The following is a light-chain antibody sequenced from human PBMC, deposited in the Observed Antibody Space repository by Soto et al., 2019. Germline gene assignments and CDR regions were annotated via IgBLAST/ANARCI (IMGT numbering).Light chain of an antibody. J-gene: IGKJ5*01. CDR1: QSVATY. CDR2: DAS. V-gene: IGKV3-11*01. Sequence: EIVLTQSPDTLSLSPGERATLSCWASQSVATYLAWYQQKPGQAPRLLIYDASNRAAGIPARFSGSGSGTDFTLTISSLEPEDSALYYCQQRSNWRITFGQGTRLEIQ. CDR3: QQRSNWRIT.